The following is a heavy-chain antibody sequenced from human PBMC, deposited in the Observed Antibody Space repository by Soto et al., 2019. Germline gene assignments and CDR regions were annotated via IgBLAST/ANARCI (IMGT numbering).Heavy chain of an antibody. V-gene: IGHV4-34*01. CDR2: INHSGST. CDR1: GGSFSGCY. Sequence: QVQLQQWGAGLLKPSETLSLTCAVYGGSFSGCYWSWIRQPPGKGLEWIGEINHSGSTNYNPSLKSRVTISVDTSKNQFSLKLSSVTAADTAVYYCARDGSGWYSYYYYGMDVWGQGTTVTVSS. J-gene: IGHJ6*02. CDR3: ARDGSGWYSYYYYGMDV. D-gene: IGHD6-19*01.